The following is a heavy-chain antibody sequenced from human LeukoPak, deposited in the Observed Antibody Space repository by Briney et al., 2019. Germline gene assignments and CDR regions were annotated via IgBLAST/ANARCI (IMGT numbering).Heavy chain of an antibody. Sequence: QAGGSLRLSCAASGFTVGSNYMSWVRQAPGKGLEWVSVIYSGGSTYYADSVEGRFTISRDNSKNTLYLQMNSLRAEDTAVYYCARDLYGLDYWGQGTLVTVSS. D-gene: IGHD3-10*01. CDR2: IYSGGST. V-gene: IGHV3-66*02. CDR1: GFTVGSNY. J-gene: IGHJ4*02. CDR3: ARDLYGLDY.